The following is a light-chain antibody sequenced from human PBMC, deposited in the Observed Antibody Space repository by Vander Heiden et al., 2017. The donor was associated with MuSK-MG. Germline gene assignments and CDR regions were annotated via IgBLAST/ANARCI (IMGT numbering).Light chain of an antibody. V-gene: IGKV1-27*01. J-gene: IGKJ3*01. CDR2: AAS. CDR1: QGISNY. CDR3: RMDNTAPST. Sequence: DIQMTQSPSSLSASVGDRVTITCRASQGISNYLAWYQQKPGKVPKLLIYAASTLQSAVPSRLSGSASGTDFTLTIISLQPEDVATYYCRMDNTAPSTFSHGTKVDIK.